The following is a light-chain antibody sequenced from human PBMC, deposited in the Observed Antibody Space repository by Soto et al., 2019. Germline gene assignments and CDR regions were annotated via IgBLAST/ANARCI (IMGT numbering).Light chain of an antibody. CDR3: QQYGSSPPWT. J-gene: IGKJ1*01. Sequence: EIGWTESAGTLSVSPVDIATLSSRAIQSVSSSYLAWYQHIPGQAHRLLIYGDSTRATGIPDRLSGSGSGTDFTLTTSRLEPEDFAVCYCQQYGSSPPWTFGQGTKVDIK. V-gene: IGKV3-20*01. CDR1: QSVSSSY. CDR2: GDS.